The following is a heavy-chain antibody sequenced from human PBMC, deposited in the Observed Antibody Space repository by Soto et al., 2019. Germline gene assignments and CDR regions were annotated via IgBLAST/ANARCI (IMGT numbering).Heavy chain of an antibody. D-gene: IGHD2-2*01. CDR3: ARVACGSTTCFNRYFDP. CDR1: GASITSGGYS. V-gene: IGHV4-30-2*01. CDR2: IFHTAST. J-gene: IGHJ5*02. Sequence: SETRSLTGAVSGASITSGGYSGSWIRQPPGRGLEWTWIIFHTASTTYSPSLKGRVIISADRSNNQSSLHRSSLTAADTAVYYCARVACGSTTCFNRYFDPWGQGTLVTVSS.